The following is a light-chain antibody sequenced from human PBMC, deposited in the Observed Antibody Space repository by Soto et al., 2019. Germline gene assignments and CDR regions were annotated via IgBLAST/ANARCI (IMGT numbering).Light chain of an antibody. J-gene: IGKJ4*01. CDR3: QQSYPTPT. CDR2: AAS. Sequence: DIQMTQSPSSLSASVGDRVTITCRASQSISSYLNWYQQKPGKAPKLLIYAASSLQSGVPSRFSGSGSGTDFTLTISKLQPEDFATYYYQQSYPTPTVGGGTKVEIK. V-gene: IGKV1-39*01. CDR1: QSISSY.